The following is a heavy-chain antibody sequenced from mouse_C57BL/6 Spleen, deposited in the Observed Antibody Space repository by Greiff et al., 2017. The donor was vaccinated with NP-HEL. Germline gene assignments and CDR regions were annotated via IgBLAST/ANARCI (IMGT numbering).Heavy chain of an antibody. J-gene: IGHJ2*01. CDR2: IHPNSGST. V-gene: IGHV1-64*01. Sequence: QVQLQQPGAELVKPGASVKLSCKASGYTFTSYWMHWVKQRPGQGLEWIGMIHPNSGSTNYNEKFKSKATLTVDKSSSTAYMQLSSLTSEDSAVYYGAGNFYYGSSYFDYWGQGTTLTVSS. D-gene: IGHD1-1*01. CDR1: GYTFTSYW. CDR3: AGNFYYGSSYFDY.